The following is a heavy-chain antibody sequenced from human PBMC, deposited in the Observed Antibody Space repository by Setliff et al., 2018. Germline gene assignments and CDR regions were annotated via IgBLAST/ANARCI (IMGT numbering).Heavy chain of an antibody. CDR1: GGAFSSYA. Sequence: SVKVSCKAFGGAFSSYALTWVRQAPGQGLEWMGRIIPVIDTTDYAQTFQGRVTITADESTRTVYMELSSLRSEDTAIYYCARGRDGYTSNALEFWGQGTMVTVS. D-gene: IGHD5-12*01. CDR2: IIPVIDTT. V-gene: IGHV1-69*11. CDR3: ARGRDGYTSNALEF. J-gene: IGHJ3*01.